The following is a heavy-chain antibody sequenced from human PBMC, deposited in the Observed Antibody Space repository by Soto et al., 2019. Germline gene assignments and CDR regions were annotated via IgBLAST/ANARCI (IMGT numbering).Heavy chain of an antibody. CDR1: GFTFSSYA. CDR2: ISGSGGST. Sequence: PGGSLRLSCAASGFTFSSYAMSWVRQAPGKGLEWVSAISGSGGSTYYADSVKGRFTISRDNSKNTLYLQMNSLRAADTAVYYCARSGRAVRGVIHYYYYGMDVWGQGTTVTVSS. CDR3: ARSGRAVRGVIHYYYYGMDV. D-gene: IGHD3-10*01. V-gene: IGHV3-23*01. J-gene: IGHJ6*02.